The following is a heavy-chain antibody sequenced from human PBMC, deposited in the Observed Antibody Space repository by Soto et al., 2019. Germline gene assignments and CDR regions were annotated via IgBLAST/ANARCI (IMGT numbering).Heavy chain of an antibody. Sequence: AAVKVSCKASGYTFTSYGISWVRQAPGQGLEWMGWISAYNGNTNYAQKLQGRVTMTTDTSTSTAYMELRSLRSDDTAVYYCARVRIGISWYVVVIDYSGQGTLGTGSS. D-gene: IGHD6-13*01. V-gene: IGHV1-18*01. J-gene: IGHJ4*02. CDR2: ISAYNGNT. CDR3: ARVRIGISWYVVVIDY. CDR1: GYTFTSYG.